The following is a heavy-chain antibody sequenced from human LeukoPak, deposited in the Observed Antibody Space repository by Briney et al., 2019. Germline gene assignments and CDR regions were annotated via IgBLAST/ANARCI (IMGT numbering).Heavy chain of an antibody. CDR3: TRGHGKSRQYLVDFDY. J-gene: IGHJ4*02. CDR2: IDPNSGGT. CDR1: GYTFAGHY. V-gene: IGHV1-2*02. Sequence: GASVKASCKASGYTFAGHYIHWVRQTPGQGLEWMGWIDPNSGGTSYAQKFQGRVIMTRDASIRTAYLDLSSLNVDDTAVYFCTRGHGKSRQYLVDFDYWGQGTLVTVSS. D-gene: IGHD6-13*01.